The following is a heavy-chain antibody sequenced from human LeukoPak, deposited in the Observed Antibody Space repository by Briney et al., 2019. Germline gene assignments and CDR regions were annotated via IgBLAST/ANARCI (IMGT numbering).Heavy chain of an antibody. Sequence: SETLSLTCAVSGGSISSNNWWSWVRQSPEKGLEWIAEIYHSGSFNRNPSLKSRVTILVDKSKNQFSLNLTSVTAADTAVYYCARTRRDSYCSGGSCYLIDYWGQGTLVTVSS. CDR3: ARTRRDSYCSGGSCYLIDY. V-gene: IGHV4/OR15-8*01. J-gene: IGHJ4*02. CDR1: GGSISSNNW. CDR2: IYHSGSF. D-gene: IGHD2-15*01.